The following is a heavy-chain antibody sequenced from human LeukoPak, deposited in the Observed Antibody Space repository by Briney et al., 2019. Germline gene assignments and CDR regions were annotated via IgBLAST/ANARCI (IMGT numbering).Heavy chain of an antibody. CDR2: INHSGST. Sequence: PSETLSLTCAVYGGSFSGYYWSWIRQPPGKGLEWIGEINHSGSTNYNPSLKSRVTISVDTSKNQFSLKLSSVTAADTAVYYCARDRLKQWLVSGFDPWGQGTLVTVSS. D-gene: IGHD6-19*01. CDR1: GGSFSGYY. CDR3: ARDRLKQWLVSGFDP. J-gene: IGHJ5*02. V-gene: IGHV4-34*01.